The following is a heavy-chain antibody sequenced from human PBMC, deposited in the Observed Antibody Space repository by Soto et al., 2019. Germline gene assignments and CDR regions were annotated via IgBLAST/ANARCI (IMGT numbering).Heavy chain of an antibody. D-gene: IGHD3-3*01. CDR3: ARDFWSGPFDY. CDR1: GFTFSSYG. J-gene: IGHJ4*02. Sequence: PGGSLRLACAASGFTFSSYGMHWVRQAPGKGLEWVAVIWYDGSNKYNADSVKGRFTISRDNSKNTLYLQMNSLRAEDTAVYYCARDFWSGPFDYWGQRTLVTGSS. V-gene: IGHV3-33*01. CDR2: IWYDGSNK.